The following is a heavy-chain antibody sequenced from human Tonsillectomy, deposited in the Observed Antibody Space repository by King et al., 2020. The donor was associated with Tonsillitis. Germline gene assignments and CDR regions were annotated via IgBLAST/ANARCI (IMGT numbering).Heavy chain of an antibody. D-gene: IGHD3-10*01. V-gene: IGHV1-8*02. CDR2: MSPDSGNT. CDR1: GYTFSSCD. Sequence: QLVQSGAEVKKPGASVKVSCKASGYTFSSCDINWVRQATGQGLEWMGWMSPDSGNTGYAQNFKGRVTMTRNTSINTAYMELSSLRSEDTAVYYCATVRRGETDYWGQGTLVTVSS. CDR3: ATVRRGETDY. J-gene: IGHJ4*02.